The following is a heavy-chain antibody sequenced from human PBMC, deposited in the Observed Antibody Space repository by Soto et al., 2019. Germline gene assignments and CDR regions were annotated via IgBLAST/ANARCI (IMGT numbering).Heavy chain of an antibody. CDR1: GFSFNNYI. D-gene: IGHD6-13*01. J-gene: IGHJ5*02. Sequence: PGGALRRSCAASGFSFNNYIMNWVRQAPGKELEWVSEISDTGGSKDYADSVKGRFTISRDNSKNTLFLQMNRLRADDTAMYYCAKAGANSSTWHSNWFDPWGQGTLVTVSS. CDR3: AKAGANSSTWHSNWFDP. V-gene: IGHV3-23*01. CDR2: ISDTGGSK.